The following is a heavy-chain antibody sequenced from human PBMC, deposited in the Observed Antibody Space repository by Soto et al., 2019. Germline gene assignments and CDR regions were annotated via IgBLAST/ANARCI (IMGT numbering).Heavy chain of an antibody. CDR1: GGSITSNTDY. Sequence: QLQLQESGPGLVKPSETLSLICTVSGGSITSNTDYWGWIRQPPGKGLEYIGTISYGGNTNYNSSLKSRVSMSVDSSKNQFSLKLTSMTAADTAVYYCARLGAPRGPLWYWGQGTLVTVSS. CDR3: ARLGAPRGPLWY. CDR2: ISYGGNT. D-gene: IGHD1-26*01. J-gene: IGHJ4*02. V-gene: IGHV4-39*01.